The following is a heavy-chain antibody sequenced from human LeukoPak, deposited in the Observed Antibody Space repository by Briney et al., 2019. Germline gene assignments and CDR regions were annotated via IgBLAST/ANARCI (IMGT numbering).Heavy chain of an antibody. V-gene: IGHV3-23*01. Sequence: PGGSLRLSCAASGFTFISYAMTWVRQSPGKALEWVSAISGSGGSTYYADSVKGRFTISRDNAKNSLYLQMNSLRAEDTAVYYCAREGLYSSGWYGYYYYYYMDVWGKGTTVTISS. J-gene: IGHJ6*03. CDR3: AREGLYSSGWYGYYYYYYMDV. D-gene: IGHD6-19*01. CDR2: ISGSGGST. CDR1: GFTFISYA.